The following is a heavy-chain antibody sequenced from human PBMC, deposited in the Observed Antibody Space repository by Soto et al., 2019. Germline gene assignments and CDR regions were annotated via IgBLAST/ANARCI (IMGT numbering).Heavy chain of an antibody. V-gene: IGHV3-23*01. CDR3: AKEKTTGAHSALDY. J-gene: IGHJ4*02. D-gene: IGHD2-8*02. CDR1: GFIFSSYA. CDR2: ITGSSDYT. Sequence: PGGSLRLSCEASGFIFSSYAMNWVRQAPGKGLQWVSSITGSSDYTSYIASVKGRFTISRDNSKNTLYLQMKSLRAEYTAAYFCAKEKTTGAHSALDYLTQGALVTVSS.